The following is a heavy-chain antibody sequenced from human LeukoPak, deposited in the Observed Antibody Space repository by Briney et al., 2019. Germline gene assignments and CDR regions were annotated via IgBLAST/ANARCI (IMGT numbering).Heavy chain of an antibody. V-gene: IGHV3-23*01. CDR3: ARPSLPVY. J-gene: IGHJ4*02. Sequence: GGSLRLSCAASGFTFSSYAMHWVRQAPGKGLEWVSAISGSGGSTYYADSVKGRFTISKDNSKNTLYLQMNSLRTEDTAMYYCARPSLPVYWGQGTLVTVSS. CDR2: ISGSGGST. CDR1: GFTFSSYA.